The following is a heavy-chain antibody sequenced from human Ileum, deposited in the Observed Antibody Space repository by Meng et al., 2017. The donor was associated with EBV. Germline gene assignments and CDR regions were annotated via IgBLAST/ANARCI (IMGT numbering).Heavy chain of an antibody. CDR3: AKNGEKYFEY. Sequence: QGQLPGSGPGLVNPSGTLSLPCAVSGGSISVINWWSWVRQSPEKGLEWIGEMSDSGITHYNPSLKSRVTISADKSNNQFSLKLTSVTSADTAVYFCAKNGEKYFEYWGQGTLVTVSS. J-gene: IGHJ4*02. V-gene: IGHV4-4*02. CDR2: MSDSGIT. CDR1: GGSISVINW.